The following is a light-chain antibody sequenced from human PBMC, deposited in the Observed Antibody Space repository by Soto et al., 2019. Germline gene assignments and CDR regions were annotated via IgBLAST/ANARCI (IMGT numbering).Light chain of an antibody. V-gene: IGLV2-8*01. CDR2: EVT. Sequence: QSALTQPPFASGSPGQSVTISCTGTSSDIGGYDHVSWYRQDPGKAPKVMIYEVTKRPSGVPDRFSGSKAGNTASLTVFGLQAEDEANYYCGSFAGPVWVFGGGTKLTVL. J-gene: IGLJ3*02. CDR3: GSFAGPVWV. CDR1: SSDIGGYDH.